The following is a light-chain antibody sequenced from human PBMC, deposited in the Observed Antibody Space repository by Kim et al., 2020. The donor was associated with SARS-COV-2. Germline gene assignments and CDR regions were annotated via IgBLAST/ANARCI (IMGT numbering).Light chain of an antibody. Sequence: DIVMTQSPLSLPVTPGEPASISCRSSQSLLHSKGYNYLDWYLQKPGQSPQLLIYLGSNRASGVPDRFSGSGSGTDFTLKISRVEAEDVEIYYFMQALQTPPYTFGQGTKLVI. CDR3: MQALQTPPYT. CDR2: LGS. J-gene: IGKJ2*01. V-gene: IGKV2-28*01. CDR1: QSLLHSKGYNY.